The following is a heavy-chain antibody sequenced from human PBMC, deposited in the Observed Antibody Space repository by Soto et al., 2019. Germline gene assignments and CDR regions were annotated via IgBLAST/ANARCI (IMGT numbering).Heavy chain of an antibody. CDR2: ITSSGGST. Sequence: EAQLLESGGGLVLPGGSLRLSCAVSGFTFNNYAMSWVRQPPGKGLGWVSSITSSGGSTYYADSVKGRLTISRDNSENTLYLQMNSLRVEDTAVYYGAKRKYGDYVGGFDRWGQGTLVTVSS. J-gene: IGHJ4*02. CDR3: AKRKYGDYVGGFDR. V-gene: IGHV3-23*01. D-gene: IGHD4-17*01. CDR1: GFTFNNYA.